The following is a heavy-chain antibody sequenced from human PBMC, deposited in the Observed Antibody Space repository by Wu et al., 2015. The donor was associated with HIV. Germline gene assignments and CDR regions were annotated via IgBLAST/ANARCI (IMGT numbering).Heavy chain of an antibody. CDR3: ARDHTATMVRGVMPHNWFDP. V-gene: IGHV1-2*02. J-gene: IGHJ5*02. CDR2: INPNSGGT. CDR1: GYTFTGYY. D-gene: IGHD3-10*01. Sequence: QVQLVQSGAEVKKPGASVKVSCKASGYTFTGYYMHWVRQAPGQGLEWMGWINPNSGGTNYAQKFQGRVTMTRDTSISTAYMELSRLRSDDMAVYYCARDHTATMVRGVMPHNWFDPWGQGTLVTVSS.